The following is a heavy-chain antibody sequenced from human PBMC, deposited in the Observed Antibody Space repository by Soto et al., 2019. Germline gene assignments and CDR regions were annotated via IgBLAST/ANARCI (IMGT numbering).Heavy chain of an antibody. CDR2: IYYSGST. D-gene: IGHD3-10*01. J-gene: IGHJ6*02. Sequence: SETLSLTCTVSGGSISSGGYYWSWIRQHPGKGLEWIGYIYYSGSTYYNPSLKSRVTISVDTSKNQFSLKLSSVTAADTAVYYCARDKGGTTVPGGLLWFGELGGRPTYYYGMDVWGQGTTVTVSS. CDR3: ARDKGGTTVPGGLLWFGELGGRPTYYYGMDV. V-gene: IGHV4-31*03. CDR1: GGSISSGGYY.